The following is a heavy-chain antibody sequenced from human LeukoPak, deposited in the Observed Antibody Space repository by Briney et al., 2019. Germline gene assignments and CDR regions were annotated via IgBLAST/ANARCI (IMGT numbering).Heavy chain of an antibody. Sequence: GESLKISCKGSGYSFTSYWIGWVRQMPGKGLEWMTIIYPGDSETRYSPSFQGQVTISADKSIGTTYLQWSSLKASDTAIYYCARALRTGQGDYVPVLWGQGTLVTVSS. D-gene: IGHD3-16*01. J-gene: IGHJ4*02. CDR1: GYSFTSYW. CDR2: IYPGDSET. CDR3: ARALRTGQGDYVPVL. V-gene: IGHV5-51*01.